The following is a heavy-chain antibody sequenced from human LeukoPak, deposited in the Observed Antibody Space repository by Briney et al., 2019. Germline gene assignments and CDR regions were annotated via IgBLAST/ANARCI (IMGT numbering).Heavy chain of an antibody. V-gene: IGHV3-23*01. J-gene: IGHJ3*01. CDR3: VRDRDYAFDF. CDR2: ISGTGSDT. Sequence: GGSLRLSCAASGLIFSSYVMSWVRQAPGKGLEWVSTISGTGSDTYYTDSVKGRFTISRDNAENSLYLQMNSLRDEDTAVYFCVRDRDYAFDFWGQGTMVTVSS. CDR1: GLIFSSYV.